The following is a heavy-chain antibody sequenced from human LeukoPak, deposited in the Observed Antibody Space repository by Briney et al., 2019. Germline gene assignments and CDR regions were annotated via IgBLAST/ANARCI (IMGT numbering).Heavy chain of an antibody. J-gene: IGHJ4*02. CDR3: ARIARYCSGGSCLSAY. V-gene: IGHV1-18*01. D-gene: IGHD2-15*01. CDR2: ISAYNGNT. Sequence: GASVKVSCKASGYTFTSYGISWGRQAPGQGLGWMGWISAYNGNTNYAQTLQGRVTMTTDTSTSTAYMELRRLRSDDTAVYYCARIARYCSGGSCLSAYWGQGTLVTVSS. CDR1: GYTFTSYG.